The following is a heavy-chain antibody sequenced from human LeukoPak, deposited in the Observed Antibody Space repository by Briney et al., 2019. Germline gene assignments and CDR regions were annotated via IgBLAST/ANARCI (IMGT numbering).Heavy chain of an antibody. V-gene: IGHV3-7*03. CDR3: AKVAEYYYDSSGYGNFDY. D-gene: IGHD3-22*01. CDR1: GFTFSSYW. J-gene: IGHJ4*02. Sequence: GGSLRLSCAASGFTFSSYWMSWVRQAPGKGLEWVANIKQDGSEKYYVDSVKGRFTISRDNAKNSLYLQMNSLRAEDTAVYYCAKVAEYYYDSSGYGNFDYWGQGTLVTVSS. CDR2: IKQDGSEK.